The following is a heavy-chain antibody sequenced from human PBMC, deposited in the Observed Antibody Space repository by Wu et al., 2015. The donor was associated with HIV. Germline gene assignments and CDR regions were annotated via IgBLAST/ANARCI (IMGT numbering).Heavy chain of an antibody. D-gene: IGHD5-24*01. CDR3: ARGIKRWLQLGGRGNYYYGMDV. J-gene: IGHJ6*02. V-gene: IGHV1-8*01. CDR2: MNPNSGNT. CDR1: GYTFTSYD. Sequence: QVQLVQSGAEVKKPGASVKVSCKASGYTFTSYDINWVRQATGQGLEWMGWMNPNSGNTGYAQKFQGRVTMTRNTSISTAYMELSSLRSEDTAVYYCARGIKRWLQLGGRGNYYYGMDVWGQGTTVTVSS.